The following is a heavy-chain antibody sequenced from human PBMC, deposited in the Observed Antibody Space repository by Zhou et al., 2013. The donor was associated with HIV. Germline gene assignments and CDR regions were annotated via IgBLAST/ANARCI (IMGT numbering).Heavy chain of an antibody. Sequence: QVQLVQSGAEVKKPGASVKVSCKASGYTFTSYYLHWVRQAPGQGLEWMGIINPFGGSTSYAQKFQGRVTMTRDTSTSTVYMELSSLRSEDTAVYYCAIPTPTYSYYYFMAVWGKGTTVTVSS. J-gene: IGHJ6*04. V-gene: IGHV1-46*01. D-gene: IGHD4-4*01. CDR1: GYTFTSYY. CDR2: INPFGGST. CDR3: AIPTPTYSYYYFMAV.